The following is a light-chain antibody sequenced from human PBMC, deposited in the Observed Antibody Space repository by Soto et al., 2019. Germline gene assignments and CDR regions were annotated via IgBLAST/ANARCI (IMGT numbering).Light chain of an antibody. V-gene: IGKV3-11*01. CDR1: QSVSSY. J-gene: IGKJ5*01. CDR3: QQRSNWLSNT. CDR2: DAS. Sequence: EIVLTQSPGTLSLSPGERATLSCRASQSVSSYLAWYQQKPGQAPRLLIYDASNRATDIPARFSGSGSGTDFTLTISSLEPEDFAVYYCQQRSNWLSNTFGQGTRLEIK.